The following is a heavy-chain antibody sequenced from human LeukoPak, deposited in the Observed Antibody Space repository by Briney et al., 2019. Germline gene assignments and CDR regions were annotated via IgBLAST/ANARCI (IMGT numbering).Heavy chain of an antibody. CDR2: INPSTGGT. D-gene: IGHD5-12*01. J-gene: IGHJ5*02. CDR3: ARDVYSGSSGGWFDP. V-gene: IGHV1-2*02. Sequence: ASVTVSCKASGYTFTDYYMHWVRQAPGQGREWMGWINPSTGGTKYAQKFQGRVTMTRDSSISTGYMELSRLRSDDMAVYYCARDVYSGSSGGWFDPWGQGTLVTVSS. CDR1: GYTFTDYY.